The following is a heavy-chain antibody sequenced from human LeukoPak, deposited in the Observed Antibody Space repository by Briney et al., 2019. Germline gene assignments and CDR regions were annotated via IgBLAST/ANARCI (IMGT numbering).Heavy chain of an antibody. CDR2: ISYDESNK. CDR3: AKGGGTGYSSSWFSN. D-gene: IGHD6-13*01. V-gene: IGHV3-30*18. CDR1: GFTFSSDG. J-gene: IGHJ4*02. Sequence: GGSLRLSCAASGFTFSSDGMHWVRQAPGKGLEWVAVISYDESNKFYADSVKGRFTISRDNSKNTLYLQMNSLRAEDTAVYYCAKGGGTGYSSSWFSNWGQGTLVTVSS.